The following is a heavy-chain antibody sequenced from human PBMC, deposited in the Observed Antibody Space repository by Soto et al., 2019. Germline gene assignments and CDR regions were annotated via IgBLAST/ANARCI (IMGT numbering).Heavy chain of an antibody. CDR2: ISAYNGNT. CDR3: ARDLLAYGDQNDWFDP. J-gene: IGHJ5*02. D-gene: IGHD4-17*01. CDR1: GYTFTSNG. V-gene: IGHV1-18*01. Sequence: GASVEVSCEASGYTFTSNGISSVRQAPGQGLEWMGWISAYNGNTNYAQKLQGRVTMTTDTSTSTAYMELRSLRSDDTAVYYCARDLLAYGDQNDWFDPLGQGTLVTVSS.